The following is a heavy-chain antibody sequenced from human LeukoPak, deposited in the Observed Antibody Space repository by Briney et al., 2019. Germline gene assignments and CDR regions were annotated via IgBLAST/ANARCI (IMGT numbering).Heavy chain of an antibody. J-gene: IGHJ5*02. CDR1: GGSISSSNW. CDR3: ARDNQDYGDYDWFDP. CDR2: IYHSGST. Sequence: PSGTLSLTCAVSGGSISSSNWWSWVRQPPGKGLEWIGEIYHSGSTNYNPSLKSRVTISVDKSKNQFSLKLSSVIAADTAVYYCARDNQDYGDYDWFDPWGQGTLVAVSS. V-gene: IGHV4-4*02. D-gene: IGHD4-17*01.